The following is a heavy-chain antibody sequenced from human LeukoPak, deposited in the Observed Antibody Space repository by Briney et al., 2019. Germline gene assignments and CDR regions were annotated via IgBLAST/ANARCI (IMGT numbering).Heavy chain of an antibody. CDR3: ASYSMVRGVTI. V-gene: IGHV4-59*01. Sequence: SETPSLTCTVSGGSISSYYWSWIRQPPGKGLEWIGYIYYSGSTNYNPSLKSRVTISVDTSKNQFSLKLSSVTAADTAVYYCASYSMVRGVTIWGQGTLVTVSS. J-gene: IGHJ4*02. CDR2: IYYSGST. D-gene: IGHD3-10*01. CDR1: GGSISSYY.